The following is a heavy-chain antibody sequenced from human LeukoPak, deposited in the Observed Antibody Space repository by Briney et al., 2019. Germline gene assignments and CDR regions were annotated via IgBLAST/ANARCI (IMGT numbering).Heavy chain of an antibody. Sequence: SGPTLVNPTQTLTLTCTFSGFSLSTSGMCVSWIRQPPGKALEWLARIDWDDDKYYSTSLKTRLTISKDTSKNQVVLTMTNMDPVDTATYYCARMAMVRGVNYYYYYYMDVWGKGTTVTISS. V-gene: IGHV2-70*11. D-gene: IGHD3-10*01. CDR1: GFSLSTSGMC. CDR2: IDWDDDK. CDR3: ARMAMVRGVNYYYYYYMDV. J-gene: IGHJ6*03.